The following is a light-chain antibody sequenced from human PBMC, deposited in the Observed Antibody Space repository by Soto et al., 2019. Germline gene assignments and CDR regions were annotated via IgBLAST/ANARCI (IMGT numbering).Light chain of an antibody. CDR3: QQYGGSPIT. CDR1: QSVSSY. V-gene: IGKV3-11*01. CDR2: DAS. J-gene: IGKJ5*01. Sequence: EIVLTQSPATLSLSPGERATLSCRASQSVSSYLAWYRQKPGQAPRLLIYDASNRATGIPARFSGSGSGTDFTLTISRLEPEDFAVYYCQQYGGSPITFGQGTRLEI.